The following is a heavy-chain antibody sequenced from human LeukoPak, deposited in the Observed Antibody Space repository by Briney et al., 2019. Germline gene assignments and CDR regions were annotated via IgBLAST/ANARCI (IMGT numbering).Heavy chain of an antibody. J-gene: IGHJ4*01. CDR3: ARYAYGSGSYYQKPFDY. CDR1: GYTFTSYD. Sequence: ASVKVSCKASGYTFTSYDINWVRQATGQGLEWMRWMSPDSGNTGYAQKFQGRVTMTRNTSISTAYMELSSLTSDDTAVYYCARYAYGSGSYYQKPFDYWGQGTLVTVSS. V-gene: IGHV1-8*01. D-gene: IGHD3-10*01. CDR2: MSPDSGNT.